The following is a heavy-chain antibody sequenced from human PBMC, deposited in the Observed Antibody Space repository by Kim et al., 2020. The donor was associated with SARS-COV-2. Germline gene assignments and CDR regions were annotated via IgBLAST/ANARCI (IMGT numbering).Heavy chain of an antibody. Sequence: SETLSLTCTVSGGSISSGGYYWSWIRQHPGKGLEWIGYIYYSGSTYYNPSLKSRVTISVDTSKNQFSLKLSSVTAADTAVYYCARDHGSGKWLGNDAFDIWGQGTMVTVSS. CDR1: GGSISSGGYY. CDR3: ARDHGSGKWLGNDAFDI. CDR2: IYYSGST. V-gene: IGHV4-31*03. J-gene: IGHJ3*02. D-gene: IGHD3-10*01.